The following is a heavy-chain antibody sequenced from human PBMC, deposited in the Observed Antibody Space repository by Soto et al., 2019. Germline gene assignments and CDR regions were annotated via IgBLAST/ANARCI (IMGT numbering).Heavy chain of an antibody. CDR2: ISYDGTNK. D-gene: IGHD4-17*01. Sequence: QVQLVESGGGEVQPGRSLTLSCAPSGFTFSTYGMHWVRQTPGKGLAWVAVISYDGTNKFYSDSVKGRFTISRDNFKNTLTPQMNSLRADDTAVYSCAKDLQSYGDYDYYCYGMDVWGLGTRVTVSS. J-gene: IGHJ6*02. CDR1: GFTFSTYG. V-gene: IGHV3-30*18. CDR3: AKDLQSYGDYDYYCYGMDV.